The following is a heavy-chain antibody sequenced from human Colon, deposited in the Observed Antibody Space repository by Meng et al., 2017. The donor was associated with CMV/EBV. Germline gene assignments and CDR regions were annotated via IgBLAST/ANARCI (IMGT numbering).Heavy chain of an antibody. D-gene: IGHD1-14*01. CDR3: AREGVGSPGWFDP. Sequence: GESLKISCAASGFNFSSYEINWLRQSPGKGLEWLSHIDTSNRLYYADSVKGRFTISRNNAKNSAYLQMNYLRADDTGVYYCAREGVGSPGWFDPWGQGTLVTVSS. J-gene: IGHJ5*02. CDR1: GFNFSSYE. V-gene: IGHV3-48*03. CDR2: IDTSNRL.